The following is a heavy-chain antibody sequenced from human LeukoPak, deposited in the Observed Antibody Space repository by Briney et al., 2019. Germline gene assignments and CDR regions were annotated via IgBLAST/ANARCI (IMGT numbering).Heavy chain of an antibody. J-gene: IGHJ4*02. CDR2: FSSRAGST. Sequence: GGSLRLSCTVSGFTFTNYAMSWVRQAPGKGLEWVSTFSSRAGSTYYADSVKGRFTISRDNSEHTLYLQMNGLRAEDTAVYYCAKDTHNWGYYFDYWGQGTLVTVSS. CDR3: AKDTHNWGYYFDY. D-gene: IGHD7-27*01. CDR1: GFTFTNYA. V-gene: IGHV3-23*01.